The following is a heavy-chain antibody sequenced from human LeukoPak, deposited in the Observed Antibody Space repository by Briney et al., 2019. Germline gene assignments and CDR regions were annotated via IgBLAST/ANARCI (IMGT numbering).Heavy chain of an antibody. CDR1: GFTFSSYA. J-gene: IGHJ5*02. Sequence: PGGSLRLSCAASGFTFSSYAMSWVRQAPGKGLEWVSAIRGSGGSTYYADSVKGRFTISRDNSKNTLYLQMNSLRAEDTAVYYCAKSAVVPAAIRVDWFDPWGQGTLVTVSS. V-gene: IGHV3-23*01. CDR2: IRGSGGST. CDR3: AKSAVVPAAIRVDWFDP. D-gene: IGHD2-2*02.